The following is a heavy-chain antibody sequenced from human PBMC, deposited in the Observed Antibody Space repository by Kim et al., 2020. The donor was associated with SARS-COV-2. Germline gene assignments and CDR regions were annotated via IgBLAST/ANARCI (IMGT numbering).Heavy chain of an antibody. CDR3: ASSGYSSSGMGYFDY. Sequence: SETLSLTCTVSGGSISSSSYYWGWIRQPPGKGLEWIGSIYYSGSTYYNPSLKSRVTISVDTSKNQFSLKLSSVTAADTAVYYCASSGYSSSGMGYFDYWGQGTLVTVSS. V-gene: IGHV4-39*07. CDR1: GGSISSSSYY. CDR2: IYYSGST. J-gene: IGHJ4*02. D-gene: IGHD6-13*01.